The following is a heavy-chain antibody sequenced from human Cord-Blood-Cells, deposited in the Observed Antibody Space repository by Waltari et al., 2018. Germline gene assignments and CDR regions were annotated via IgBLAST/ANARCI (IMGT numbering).Heavy chain of an antibody. CDR1: GCTFTSYG. D-gene: IGHD6-6*01. CDR2: ISAYNGNT. Sequence: QAQLVQSGAAGKKPAASANVSCKASGCTFTSYGIGWVRQAPGQGLEWMGWISAYNGNTNYAQKLQGRVTMTTDTATSTAYMELRSLRADDTAVYYCAREYSSSSFDYWGQGTLVTVSS. J-gene: IGHJ4*02. V-gene: IGHV1-18*04. CDR3: AREYSSSSFDY.